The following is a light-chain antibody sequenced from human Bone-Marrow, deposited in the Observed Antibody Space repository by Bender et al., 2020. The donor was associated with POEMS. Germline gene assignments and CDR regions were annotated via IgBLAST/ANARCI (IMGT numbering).Light chain of an antibody. CDR1: SGDIGNYNL. Sequence: QSALTQPASVSGSPGQSITISCTGTSGDIGNYNLVSWFQHHPGKVPKGMIYEGIKRPSGISNRFSGSSSGNTASLTISGLQAEDEADYYCCSYGGTTMDVIFGGGTKLTVL. CDR3: CSYGGTTMDVI. J-gene: IGLJ2*01. CDR2: EGI. V-gene: IGLV2-23*01.